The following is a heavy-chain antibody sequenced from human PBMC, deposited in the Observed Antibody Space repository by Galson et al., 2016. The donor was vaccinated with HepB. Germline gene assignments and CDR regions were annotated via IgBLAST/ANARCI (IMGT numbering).Heavy chain of an antibody. V-gene: IGHV1-24*01. Sequence: SVKVSCKVSGKTLTELSIHWVRQAPGKGLEWMGGFDPEDGDANYAQNFQGRVTMTRDTSTSTVYMELSSLRSEDTAVYYCTRELEGGYFDYWGQGTLVTVSS. CDR1: GKTLTELS. J-gene: IGHJ4*02. D-gene: IGHD2/OR15-2a*01. CDR2: FDPEDGDA. CDR3: TRELEGGYFDY.